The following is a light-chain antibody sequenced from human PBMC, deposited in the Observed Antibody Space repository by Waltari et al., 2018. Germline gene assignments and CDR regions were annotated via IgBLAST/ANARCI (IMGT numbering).Light chain of an antibody. CDR3: QQYGSSSYT. CDR2: GTS. Sequence: EIELTQSPGTLSLSPGERATLPCRARQSVSSHYLAWYQQKPGQAPRLLISGTSSRATGIPDRFSGSGSGTDFTLTISRLEPEDFAVYYCQQYGSSSYTFGQGTKLEIK. J-gene: IGKJ2*01. V-gene: IGKV3-20*01. CDR1: QSVSSHY.